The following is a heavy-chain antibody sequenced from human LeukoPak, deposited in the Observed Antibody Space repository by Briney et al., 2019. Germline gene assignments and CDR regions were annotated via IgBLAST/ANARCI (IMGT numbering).Heavy chain of an antibody. CDR1: GYTFTSYA. J-gene: IGHJ3*02. CDR3: ARVSLGIAAAGVAFDI. V-gene: IGHV1-3*01. D-gene: IGHD6-13*01. CDR2: INAGNGNT. Sequence: ASVKVSCKASGYTFTSYAMHWVRQAPGQRLEWMGWINAGNGNTKYSQKFQGRVTITRDTSASTAYMELSSLRSEDTAVYYCARVSLGIAAAGVAFDIWGQGTMVTVSS.